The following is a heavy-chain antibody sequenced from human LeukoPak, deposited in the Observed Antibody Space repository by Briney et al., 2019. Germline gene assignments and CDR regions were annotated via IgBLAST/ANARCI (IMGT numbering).Heavy chain of an antibody. Sequence: PSETLSLTCTVSGGSISSSSYYWGWIRQPPGKGLEWMGSIYYSGSTYYNPSLKSRVTISVDTSKNQFSLKLSSVTAADTAVYYCAGEALYYDFWSGYWPWGQGTLVTVSS. CDR1: GGSISSSSYY. CDR2: IYYSGST. J-gene: IGHJ5*02. CDR3: AGEALYYDFWSGYWP. V-gene: IGHV4-39*02. D-gene: IGHD3-3*01.